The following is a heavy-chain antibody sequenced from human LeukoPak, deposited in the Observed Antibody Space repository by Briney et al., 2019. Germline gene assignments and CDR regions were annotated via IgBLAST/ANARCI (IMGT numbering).Heavy chain of an antibody. Sequence: PGGSLRLSCAASGFTFSNAWMSWVRQAPGKGLEWVGRIKSKTDGGTTDYAAPVKGRFTISRDDSKNTLYLQMNSLETEDTAVYYCTTVTYYYGSGSYYKDDYWGQGTLVTVSS. D-gene: IGHD3-10*01. CDR1: GFTFSNAW. J-gene: IGHJ4*02. V-gene: IGHV3-15*01. CDR3: TTVTYYYGSGSYYKDDY. CDR2: IKSKTDGGTT.